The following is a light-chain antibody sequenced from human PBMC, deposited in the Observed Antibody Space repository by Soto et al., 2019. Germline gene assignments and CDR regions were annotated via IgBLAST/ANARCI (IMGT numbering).Light chain of an antibody. Sequence: EIVMTQSPFTLSVSAGEGATIYCRASQSVSNKLAWYQQKPGLAPRLLIYAVSTRATGVPARFSGNGSETEFTLTISGLQSDDFALYYCQQYNKWPPWTFGQGSKVDIK. J-gene: IGKJ1*01. CDR1: QSVSNK. CDR3: QQYNKWPPWT. CDR2: AVS. V-gene: IGKV3-15*01.